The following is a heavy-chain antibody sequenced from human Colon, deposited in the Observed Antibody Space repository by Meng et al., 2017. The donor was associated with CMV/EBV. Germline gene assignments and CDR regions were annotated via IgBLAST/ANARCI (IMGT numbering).Heavy chain of an antibody. Sequence: EVQLVESGGGLIQPGGSLRLSCAGSGCSVSDQYMNWVRQAPGKGLEWVSVIDDGGSTYYADSVKGRFTISRDNSKNTLDLQMNSLRVEDTAIYYCTRGRGWTAPDWGQGTLVTVSS. D-gene: IGHD3/OR15-3a*01. CDR3: TRGRGWTAPD. V-gene: IGHV3-53*01. J-gene: IGHJ4*02. CDR2: IDDGGST. CDR1: GCSVSDQY.